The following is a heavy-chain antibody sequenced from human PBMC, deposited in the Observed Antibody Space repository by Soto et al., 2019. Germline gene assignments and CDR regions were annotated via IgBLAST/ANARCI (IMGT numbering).Heavy chain of an antibody. Sequence: SETLSLTCTVSGGSISSSSYYWGWIRQPPGKGLEWIGSIYYSGSTYYNPSLKSRVTISVDTSKNQFSLKLSSVTAADTAVYYCARVTILFWSGYTPDAFDIWGQGTMVTVSS. V-gene: IGHV4-39*01. CDR2: IYYSGST. CDR1: GGSISSSSYY. CDR3: ARVTILFWSGYTPDAFDI. D-gene: IGHD3-3*01. J-gene: IGHJ3*02.